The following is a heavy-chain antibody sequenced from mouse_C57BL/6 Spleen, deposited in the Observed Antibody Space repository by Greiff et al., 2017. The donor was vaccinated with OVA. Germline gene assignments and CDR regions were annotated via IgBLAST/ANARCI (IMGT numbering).Heavy chain of an antibody. Sequence: VQLQQSGPELVKPGASVKISCKASGYTFTDYYMNWVKQSHGKSLEWIGDINPNNGGTSYNQKFKGKATLTVDKSSSTAYMELRSLTSEDSAVYYGARSGSSGSLYAMDYWGQGTSVTVSS. D-gene: IGHD3-2*02. J-gene: IGHJ4*01. CDR3: ARSGSSGSLYAMDY. V-gene: IGHV1-26*01. CDR1: GYTFTDYY. CDR2: INPNNGGT.